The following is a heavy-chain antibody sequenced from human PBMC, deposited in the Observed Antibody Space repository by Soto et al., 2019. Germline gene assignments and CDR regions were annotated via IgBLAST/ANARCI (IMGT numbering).Heavy chain of an antibody. CDR1: GGSISSYY. J-gene: IGHJ4*02. Sequence: QVQLQESGPGLVKPSETLSLTCTVSGGSISSYYWSWIRQPPGKGLEWIGYIYYSGSTNYNPSLRRRVTISVDTSKNKFTLKLSSVTAADTAVYYGARCEARVATPSGYWGQGTLVTVSS. CDR2: IYYSGST. D-gene: IGHD2-15*01. CDR3: ARCEARVATPSGY. V-gene: IGHV4-59*01.